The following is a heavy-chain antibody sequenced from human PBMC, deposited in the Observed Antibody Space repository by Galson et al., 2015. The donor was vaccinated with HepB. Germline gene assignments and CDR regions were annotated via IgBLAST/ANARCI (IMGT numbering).Heavy chain of an antibody. Sequence: SLRLSCAASGFTFSHYAMTWVRQAPGKGLEWVSCITGSDGRTYYTDSVRGRFTISRDNSKNTLYLQMNNARADDTAVYYCARMGAFADYDFDPWGQGIKVSVSS. V-gene: IGHV3-23*01. CDR1: GFTFSHYA. D-gene: IGHD1-26*01. CDR3: ARMGAFADYDFDP. CDR2: ITGSDGRT. J-gene: IGHJ5*02.